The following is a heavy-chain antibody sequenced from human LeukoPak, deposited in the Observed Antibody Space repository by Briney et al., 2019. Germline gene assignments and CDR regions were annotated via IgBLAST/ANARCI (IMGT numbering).Heavy chain of an antibody. CDR1: GGSFSGYY. J-gene: IGHJ4*02. CDR2: INHSGST. D-gene: IGHD3-16*02. CDR3: ARSAGWCLRLGELSPYPTYYFDY. Sequence: SETLSLTCAVYGGSFSGYYWSWIRQPPGKGLEWIGEINHSGSTNYNPSLKSRVTISVDTSKNQFSLKLSSVTAADTAVYYCARSAGWCLRLGELSPYPTYYFDYWGQGTLVTVSS. V-gene: IGHV4-34*01.